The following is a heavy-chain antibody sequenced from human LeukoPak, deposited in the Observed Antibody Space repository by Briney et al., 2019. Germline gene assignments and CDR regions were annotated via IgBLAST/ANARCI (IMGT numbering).Heavy chain of an antibody. V-gene: IGHV3-23*01. CDR3: GRDPNGDYLGAFEF. J-gene: IGHJ3*01. Sequence: GGSLRLSCAASGFTISDYGLVWVRQAPGKGLEWVSGSRSGGANNFYADAVKGRFTISRYNSKNTLYLQMNSLRADDTAVYYCGRDPNGDYLGAFEFWGHGTTVIVSS. D-gene: IGHD4-17*01. CDR2: SRSGGANN. CDR1: GFTISDYG.